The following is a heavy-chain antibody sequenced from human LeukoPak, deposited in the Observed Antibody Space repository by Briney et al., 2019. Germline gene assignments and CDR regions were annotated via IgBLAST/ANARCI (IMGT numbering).Heavy chain of an antibody. CDR3: AREKIGCSSTSCRVNWYFDL. CDR1: GFTVSSNY. D-gene: IGHD2-2*01. CDR2: IYSGGST. V-gene: IGHV3-53*01. J-gene: IGHJ2*01. Sequence: GGSLRLSCAASGFTVSSNYMSWVRQAPGMGLEWVSVIYSGGSTYYADSVKGRFTISRDNSKNTLYLQMNSLRAEDTAVYYCAREKIGCSSTSCRVNWYFDLWGRGTLVTVSS.